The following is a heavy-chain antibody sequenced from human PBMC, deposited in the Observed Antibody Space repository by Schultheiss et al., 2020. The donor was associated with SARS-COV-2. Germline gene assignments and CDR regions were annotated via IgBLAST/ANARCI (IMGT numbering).Heavy chain of an antibody. CDR1: GGSFSGYY. Sequence: SETLSLTCAVYGGSFSGYYWSWIRQPPGKGLEWVGEINHSGSTNYNPSLKSRVTMSVDTSKNQYSLKLSSVTAADTAVYYCARGGVAAAGYYYMDVWGKGTPVTVSS. V-gene: IGHV4-34*01. CDR3: ARGGVAAAGYYYMDV. J-gene: IGHJ6*03. CDR2: INHSGST. D-gene: IGHD6-13*01.